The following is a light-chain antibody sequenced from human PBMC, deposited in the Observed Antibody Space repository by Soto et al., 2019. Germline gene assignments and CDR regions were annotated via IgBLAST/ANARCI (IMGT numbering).Light chain of an antibody. J-gene: IGLJ1*01. CDR3: SSYTSSSTLENV. Sequence: SVLTHPASVSGSPGQSITISCTGTSSDVGGYNYVSWYQQHPGKAPKLMIYEVSNRPSGVSNRFSGSKSGNTASLTISGLQAEDEADYYCSSYTSSSTLENVFGTGTKVTVL. CDR1: SSDVGGYNY. V-gene: IGLV2-14*01. CDR2: EVS.